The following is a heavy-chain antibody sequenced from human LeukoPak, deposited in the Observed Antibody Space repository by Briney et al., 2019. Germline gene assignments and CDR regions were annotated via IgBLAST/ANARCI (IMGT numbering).Heavy chain of an antibody. CDR2: IRYDGSIK. J-gene: IGHJ4*02. CDR3: AKGPYYDILTGFDY. V-gene: IGHV3-30*02. Sequence: GGSLRLSCTAPGFTFSSFAMNWVRQAPGRGLEWVSYIRYDGSIKDYADSVMGRFTSSRDNSKNTLYLQMNSLRAEDTAVYYCAKGPYYDILTGFDYWGQGTLVTVSS. D-gene: IGHD3-9*01. CDR1: GFTFSSFA.